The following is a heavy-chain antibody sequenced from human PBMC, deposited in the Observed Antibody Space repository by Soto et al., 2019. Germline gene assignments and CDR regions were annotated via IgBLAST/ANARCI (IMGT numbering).Heavy chain of an antibody. J-gene: IGHJ4*02. Sequence: SLRLSCSASGFTFSSYGMHCVRQAPGNGLEWVAVISYDGSNKYYADSVKGRFTISRDNSKNTLYLQMNSLRAEDTAVYYCAKPLVYSSGWYVGYFYYWGQGTLVTVS. D-gene: IGHD6-19*01. CDR1: GFTFSSYG. CDR2: ISYDGSNK. V-gene: IGHV3-30*18. CDR3: AKPLVYSSGWYVGYFYY.